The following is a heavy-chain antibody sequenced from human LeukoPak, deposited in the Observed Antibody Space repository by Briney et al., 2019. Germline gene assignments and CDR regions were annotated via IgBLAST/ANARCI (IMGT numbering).Heavy chain of an antibody. CDR1: GFTFSSYS. CDR3: ARDGGGGRYCSSTCCPLAGTVYYYMDV. CDR2: ISSSSSYI. D-gene: IGHD2-2*01. V-gene: IGHV3-21*01. J-gene: IGHJ6*03. Sequence: PGGSLRLSCAASGFTFSSYSMNWVRQAPGKGLEWVSSISSSSSYIYYADSVKGRFTISRDNAKNSLYLQMNSLRAEDTAVYYCARDGGGGRYCSSTCCPLAGTVYYYMDVWGKGTTVTVSS.